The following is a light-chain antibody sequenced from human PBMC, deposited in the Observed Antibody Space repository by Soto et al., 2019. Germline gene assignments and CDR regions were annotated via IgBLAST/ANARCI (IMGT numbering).Light chain of an antibody. J-gene: IGLJ2*01. CDR2: EVS. CDR3: NSYTSSGAGL. Sequence: QSALTQPASVSGSPGQSITISCTGTSSDVGDYNYVSWYQQHPGKAPKLMIYEVSNRPSGVSNRFSGSKSGNTASLSISGLQAEDEADYYCNSYTSSGAGLFGGGTKVTVL. CDR1: SSDVGDYNY. V-gene: IGLV2-14*01.